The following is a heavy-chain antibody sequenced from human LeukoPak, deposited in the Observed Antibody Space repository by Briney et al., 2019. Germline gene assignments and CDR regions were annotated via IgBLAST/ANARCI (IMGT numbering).Heavy chain of an antibody. J-gene: IGHJ5*02. CDR3: ARPRIAAAGTIWFDP. D-gene: IGHD6-13*01. CDR2: INPNSGGT. V-gene: IGHV1-2*02. CDR1: GYTFTSYD. Sequence: ASVKVSCKASGYTFTSYDINWVRQAPGQGLEWMGWINPNSGGTNYAQKFQGRVTMTRDTSISTAYMELSRLRSDDTAVYYCARPRIAAAGTIWFDPWGQGTLVTVSS.